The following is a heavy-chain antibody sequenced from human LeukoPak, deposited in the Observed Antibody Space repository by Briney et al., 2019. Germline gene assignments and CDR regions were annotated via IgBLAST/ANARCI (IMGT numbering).Heavy chain of an antibody. Sequence: GGPLRLSCAASGLIFSNAWMSWVRQAPGKGLEWVGRIRGKIDGGTTDYAAPVKGRFTISRDESENTLYLHLTSLKSEDAGVYYCTTLGGDNWFDWYFDLWGRGTLVTVSS. J-gene: IGHJ2*01. CDR3: TTLGGDNWFDWYFDL. D-gene: IGHD1-1*01. CDR2: IRGKIDGGTT. V-gene: IGHV3-15*01. CDR1: GLIFSNAW.